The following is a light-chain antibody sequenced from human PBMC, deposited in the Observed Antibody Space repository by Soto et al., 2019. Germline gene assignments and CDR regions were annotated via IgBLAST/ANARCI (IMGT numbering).Light chain of an antibody. CDR2: SNN. J-gene: IGLJ3*02. CDR1: SSNIGSNT. Sequence: QSVLTQPPSASGTPGQRVTISCSGSSSNIGSNTVNWYQQLPGTAPKLLIYSNNQRPSGVPDRFSGSKSSTSASLAISGLQSEDEADYYCAAWDDGSKKWVFGGGTKLTVL. CDR3: AAWDDGSKKWV. V-gene: IGLV1-44*01.